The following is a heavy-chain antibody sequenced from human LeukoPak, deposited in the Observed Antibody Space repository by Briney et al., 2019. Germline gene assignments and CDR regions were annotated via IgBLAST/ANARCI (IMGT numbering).Heavy chain of an antibody. CDR2: INPNSGGT. CDR1: GYTFTGYY. CDR3: ARDPKFIVVVPAGYMDV. J-gene: IGHJ6*03. V-gene: IGHV1-2*02. Sequence: WSSVNVSCKASGYTFTGYYMHGVRQPRGQGVEWMGWINPNSGGTNYSQKFQGRVTITRHRYISTPYMASNGQRASDTAVYYCARDPKFIVVVPAGYMDVWGKGTTVTVSS. D-gene: IGHD2-2*01.